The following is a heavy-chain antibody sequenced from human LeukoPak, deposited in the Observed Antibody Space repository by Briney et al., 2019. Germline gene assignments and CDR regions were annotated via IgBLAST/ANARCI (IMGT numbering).Heavy chain of an antibody. D-gene: IGHD5-24*01. J-gene: IGHJ4*02. V-gene: IGHV3-7*01. CDR2: INQDGSEK. CDR1: GLTFRSYW. CDR3: ARERDGRFFDY. Sequence: GGSLRLSCAVSGLTFRSYWMSWVRQAPGKGLEWVANINQDGSEKYFLDSVRGRFTISRDNAKNSLALQMNTLRAEDTAVYYCARERDGRFFDYWGQGTLVTVSS.